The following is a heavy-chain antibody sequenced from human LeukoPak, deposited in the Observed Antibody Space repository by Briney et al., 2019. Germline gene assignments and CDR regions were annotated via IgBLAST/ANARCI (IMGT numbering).Heavy chain of an antibody. CDR3: STGPRHKAPAVEF. Sequence: ASVKASCKASGYTFTDYYMHWVRQAPGKGLEWMGGFEPEHGDTIYAQKFQGRVTMTEDTSRDTAYMELRSLRSEDTAIYYCSTGPRHKAPAVEFWGQGTLVTVSS. CDR2: FEPEHGDT. J-gene: IGHJ4*02. CDR1: GYTFTDYY. V-gene: IGHV1-24*01.